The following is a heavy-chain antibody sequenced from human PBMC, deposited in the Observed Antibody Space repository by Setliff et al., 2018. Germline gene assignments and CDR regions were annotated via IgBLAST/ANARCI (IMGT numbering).Heavy chain of an antibody. CDR3: ARGRLLYVGDSHYFDN. V-gene: IGHV4-61*09. J-gene: IGHJ4*02. CDR1: GGSLSSGPYY. CDR2: IYSSETT. D-gene: IGHD4-17*01. Sequence: SETLSLTCTVSGGSLSSGPYYWTWVRQPAGKGLEWIGHIYSSETTSYSPSLKSRVTISADTSKNQFSLQLSSVTATDTAVYYCARGRLLYVGDSHYFDNWGQGTLVTVSS.